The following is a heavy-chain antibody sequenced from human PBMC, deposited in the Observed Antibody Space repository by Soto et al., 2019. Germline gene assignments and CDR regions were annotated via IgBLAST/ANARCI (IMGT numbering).Heavy chain of an antibody. CDR2: IYHSGST. J-gene: IGHJ5*02. CDR3: AREGITGTRWFDP. Sequence: PSETLSLTCAVSGGSISSGGYSWSWIRQPPGKGLEWIGYIYHSGSTYYNPSLKSRVTIXXXRXXXXXSLXLXXVTXADTAVYYCAREGITGTRWFDPWGQGTLVTVSS. V-gene: IGHV4-30-2*01. CDR1: GGSISSGGYS. D-gene: IGHD1-20*01.